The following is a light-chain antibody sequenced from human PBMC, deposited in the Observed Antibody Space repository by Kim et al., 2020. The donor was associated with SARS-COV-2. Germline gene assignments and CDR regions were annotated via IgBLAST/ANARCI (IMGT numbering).Light chain of an antibody. CDR2: HVD. CDR3: CSYAGRYTL. J-gene: IGLJ3*02. V-gene: IGLV2-11*03. CDR1: SSDIGGYNF. Sequence: PGQSVTIACTGTSSDIGGYNFVAMYQQHPGKAPKRMIYHVDARASGVPDRFSGSKAGNTASLTISGLQAEEEADYHCCSYAGRYTLFGGGTQLTVL.